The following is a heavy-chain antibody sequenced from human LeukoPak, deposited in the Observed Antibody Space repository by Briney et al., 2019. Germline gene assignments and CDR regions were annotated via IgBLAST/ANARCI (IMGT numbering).Heavy chain of an antibody. CDR1: GFTFSTYW. D-gene: IGHD3-22*01. J-gene: IGHJ4*02. CDR3: ARDSSGYQ. CDR2: IKEDGSEK. V-gene: IGHV3-7*01. Sequence: GGSLRLSCAASGFTFSTYWMSWVRQAPGKGLEWVANIKEDGSEKYYGDSVKGRFTISRDNAKNPLYLEMNSLRVEDTAVYYCARDSSGYQWGQGTLVTVSS.